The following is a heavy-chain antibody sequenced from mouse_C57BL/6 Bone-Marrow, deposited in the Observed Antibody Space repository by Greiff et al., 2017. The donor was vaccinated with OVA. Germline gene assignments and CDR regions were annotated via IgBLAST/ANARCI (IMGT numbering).Heavy chain of an antibody. V-gene: IGHV1-78*01. CDR1: GYTFTDHT. CDR3: ARSLSYWYLDV. CDR2: INPSDGST. J-gene: IGHJ1*03. Sequence: QVQLLQSDAGLVKPGASLKLSCTVSGYTFTDHTIPWMSQTPEQGLEWVGYINPSDGSTKYHEKFKGKATFTADKSYSKVYMQLNSLNSEDSAVYFCARSLSYWYLDVGGRGTATTVTA.